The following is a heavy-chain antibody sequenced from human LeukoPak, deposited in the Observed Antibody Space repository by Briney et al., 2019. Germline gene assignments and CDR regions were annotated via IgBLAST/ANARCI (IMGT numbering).Heavy chain of an antibody. Sequence: ASVKVSFKASGYTFTSYGVSWVRQAPGQGLKWMGWISAYNGNTNYAQKLQGRVTMTTDTSTSTAYMELRSLRSDDTAVYYCARGDYGSGSYRYFDYWGQGTQVTVSS. V-gene: IGHV1-18*01. D-gene: IGHD3-10*01. CDR2: ISAYNGNT. J-gene: IGHJ4*02. CDR1: GYTFTSYG. CDR3: ARGDYGSGSYRYFDY.